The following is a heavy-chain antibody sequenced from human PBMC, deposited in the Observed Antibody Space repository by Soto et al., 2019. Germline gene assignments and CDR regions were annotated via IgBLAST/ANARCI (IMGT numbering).Heavy chain of an antibody. CDR1: GLGVRNNY. CDR3: VRPLPSGRNYGMDV. CDR2: IYNDGTT. J-gene: IGHJ6*02. D-gene: IGHD3-10*01. Sequence: EVRLEESGGGLIQPGGSLRLSCTAYGLGVRNNYMSWVRQAPGMGLEWVSDIYNDGTTYYADSVKGRFTLSRDTSKNTLSLQMDSLRAEDTAVYYCVRPLPSGRNYGMDVWGQGTTVTVSS. V-gene: IGHV3-53*01.